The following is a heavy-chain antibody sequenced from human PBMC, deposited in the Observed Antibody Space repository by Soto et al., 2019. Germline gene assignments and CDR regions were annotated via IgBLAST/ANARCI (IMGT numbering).Heavy chain of an antibody. V-gene: IGHV1-69*13. D-gene: IGHD3-10*01. Sequence: SVKVSCKASGGTFSSYAISWVRQAPGQGLEWMGGIIPIFGTANYAQKFQGRVTITADESTSTAYMELSSLRSEDTAVYYCASWDYNGYLDYYYYGMDVWGQGTTVTVSS. CDR2: IIPIFGTA. J-gene: IGHJ6*02. CDR1: GGTFSSYA. CDR3: ASWDYNGYLDYYYYGMDV.